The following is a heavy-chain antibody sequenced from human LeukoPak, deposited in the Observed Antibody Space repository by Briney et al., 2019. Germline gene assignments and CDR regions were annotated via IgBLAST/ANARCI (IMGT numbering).Heavy chain of an antibody. J-gene: IGHJ4*02. CDR1: GGSISSASFY. CDR2: IHYSGSI. Sequence: PSETLSLTCSVSGGSISSASFYGGWIRQPPGKRLEWIATIHYSGSIYYNPSFKSRVTLSVDTSKNQFSLKLSSVTAADTAVYYCARVVVPGYLDFWGQGTLVTVSS. CDR3: ARVVVPGYLDF. V-gene: IGHV4-39*07.